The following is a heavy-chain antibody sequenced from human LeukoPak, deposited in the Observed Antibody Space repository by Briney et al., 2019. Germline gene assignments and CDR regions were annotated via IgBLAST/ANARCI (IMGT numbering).Heavy chain of an antibody. Sequence: PGGSLRLSCAASGFTLSSYWMHWVRQAPGKGLVWVSRIKGDGTSASYADSVKGRFTSSTDNAKNTLYLQMNSLRAEDTAVYYCARDSTVRWSYWGQGTLVTVS. J-gene: IGHJ4*02. CDR2: IKGDGTSA. CDR1: GFTLSSYW. CDR3: ARDSTVRWSY. V-gene: IGHV3-74*01. D-gene: IGHD3-3*01.